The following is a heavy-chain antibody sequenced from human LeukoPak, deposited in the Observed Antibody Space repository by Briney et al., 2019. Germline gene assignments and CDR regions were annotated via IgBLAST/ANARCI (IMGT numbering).Heavy chain of an antibody. J-gene: IGHJ3*02. V-gene: IGHV1-8*03. D-gene: IGHD1-1*01. CDR2: MSPTNGDT. CDR3: GRQWNWNQGGPFDI. Sequence: ASVKVSCKASGYTFSNYDINWMRQATGQGLEWRAWMSPTNGDTGYAQKFQGRVTLTRDTSRSTAYMGLTSLTSEPTSVYFCGRQWNWNQGGPFDIWGQGTLVTVSS. CDR1: GYTFSNYD.